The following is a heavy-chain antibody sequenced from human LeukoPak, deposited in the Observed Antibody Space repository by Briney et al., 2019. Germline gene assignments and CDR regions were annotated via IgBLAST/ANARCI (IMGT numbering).Heavy chain of an antibody. CDR1: GYTLTELS. J-gene: IGHJ4*02. Sequence: ASVKVSCKVSGYTLTELSMHWVRQAPGKGLEWMGGFDPEDGETIYAQKFQGRVTMTEDTSTDTAYMDLSSLRSEDTAFYYCAAPAVADCYYFDYWGQGTLVTVSS. CDR3: AAPAVADCYYFDY. D-gene: IGHD6-19*01. CDR2: FDPEDGET. V-gene: IGHV1-24*01.